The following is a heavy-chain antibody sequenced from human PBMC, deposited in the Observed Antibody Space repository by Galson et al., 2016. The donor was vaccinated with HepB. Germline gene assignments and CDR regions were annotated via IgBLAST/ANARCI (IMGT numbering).Heavy chain of an antibody. CDR2: ISGSGRIP. Sequence: SLRLSCAASGFTFSSYAMMWVRQTPGKGLEWVSSISGSGRIPYYADSVRGRFTISRDNSKSTPYLRMNSLRAEDTAVYYCATDNLAYCGADCYSWGQGTRVTVSS. J-gene: IGHJ5*02. CDR1: GFTFSSYA. V-gene: IGHV3-23*01. D-gene: IGHD2-21*02. CDR3: ATDNLAYCGADCYS.